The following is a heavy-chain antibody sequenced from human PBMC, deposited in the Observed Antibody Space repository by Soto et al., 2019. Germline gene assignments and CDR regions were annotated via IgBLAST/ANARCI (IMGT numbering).Heavy chain of an antibody. D-gene: IGHD3-16*02. Sequence: ETLSLTCAVYGGSFSGYFWSWIRQPPGKGLEWIGEINHSGSTNYIPSLKSRVTISVDTSKNQFSLKLSSVTAADTAVYYCARGRLHLGELSFNYLDFWGQGTLVTVSS. CDR3: ARGRLHLGELSFNYLDF. J-gene: IGHJ4*02. CDR2: INHSGST. CDR1: GGSFSGYF. V-gene: IGHV4-34*01.